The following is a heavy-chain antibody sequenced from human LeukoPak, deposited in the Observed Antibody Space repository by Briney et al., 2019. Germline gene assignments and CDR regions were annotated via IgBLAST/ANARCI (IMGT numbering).Heavy chain of an antibody. J-gene: IGHJ6*03. CDR2: IKQDGSEK. D-gene: IGHD3-3*01. CDR1: GFTFSSYW. Sequence: SGGSLRLSCAASGFTFSSYWMSWVRQAPGKGLEWVANIKQDGSEKYYVDSVKGRFTISRDNAKNSLYLQMNSLRAEDTAVYYCARSYDFWSGYYGQNYYYYMDVWGKGTTVTVSS. V-gene: IGHV3-7*01. CDR3: ARSYDFWSGYYGQNYYYYMDV.